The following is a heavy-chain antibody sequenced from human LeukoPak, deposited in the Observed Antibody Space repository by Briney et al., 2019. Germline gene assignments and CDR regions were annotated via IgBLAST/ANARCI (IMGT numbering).Heavy chain of an antibody. Sequence: PSETLSLTCAVYGGSFNSYYWSYIRQPPGKGLEWIGEINHSGSTYYNPSLKSRVIISVDTSRNQLSLKLSSVTAADTAVYYCARHSRWKMGPTYYFDSSGPRGAFDIWGQGTMVTVSS. CDR3: ARHSRWKMGPTYYFDSSGPRGAFDI. CDR1: GGSFNSYY. V-gene: IGHV4-34*01. D-gene: IGHD3-22*01. J-gene: IGHJ3*02. CDR2: INHSGST.